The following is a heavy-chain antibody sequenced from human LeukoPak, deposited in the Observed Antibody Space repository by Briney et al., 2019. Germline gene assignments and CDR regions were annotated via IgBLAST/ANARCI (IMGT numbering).Heavy chain of an antibody. CDR1: GYTFTDYY. D-gene: IGHD3-22*01. Sequence: ASVKVSCKASGYTFTDYYMYWVRQARGQGLEWMGWINPNSGGTNYVQKFQGRVTMTRDTSISTAYMELSRLTSDDTAVCYCARKYYYDSSGYQGGPLLWGQGTLVTVSS. V-gene: IGHV1-2*02. CDR2: INPNSGGT. J-gene: IGHJ4*02. CDR3: ARKYYYDSSGYQGGPLL.